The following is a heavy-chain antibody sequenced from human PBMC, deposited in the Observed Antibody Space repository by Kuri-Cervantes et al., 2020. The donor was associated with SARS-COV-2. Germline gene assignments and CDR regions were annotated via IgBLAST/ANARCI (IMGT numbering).Heavy chain of an antibody. D-gene: IGHD3-10*01. J-gene: IGHJ4*02. CDR1: GFTFGASD. CDR2: ISGSGVGT. Sequence: GESLKISCAASGFTFGASDMNWVRQAPGKGLEWVSSISGSGVGTYYADSVKGRFTISRDNSKNTLYLQMNSLRAEDSALYYSAKVGVSFYYWGQGTLVTVSS. CDR3: AKVGVSFYY. V-gene: IGHV3-23*01.